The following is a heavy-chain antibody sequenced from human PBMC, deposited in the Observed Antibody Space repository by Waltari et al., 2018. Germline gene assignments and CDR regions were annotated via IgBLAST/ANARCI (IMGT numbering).Heavy chain of an antibody. J-gene: IGHJ3*02. V-gene: IGHV3-49*03. Sequence: EVQLVESGGGLVQPGRSLRLSCTASGFTFGDYAMSWFRQAPGKGLEGVGFIRSKAYGGKTEYAASVKGRFTISRDDSKSIAYLQMNSLKTEDTAVYYCGAAYYYDSSGYPGTFDIWGQGTMVTVSS. D-gene: IGHD3-22*01. CDR1: GFTFGDYA. CDR2: IRSKAYGGKT. CDR3: GAAYYYDSSGYPGTFDI.